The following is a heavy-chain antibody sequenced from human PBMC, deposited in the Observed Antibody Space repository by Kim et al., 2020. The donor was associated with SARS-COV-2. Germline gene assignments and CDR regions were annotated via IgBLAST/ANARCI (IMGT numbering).Heavy chain of an antibody. CDR1: GGSLSSSNYY. D-gene: IGHD3-22*01. Sequence: SETLSLTCTVSGGSLSSSNYYWSWIRQPPGKGRDWIGTACYIGNTNYNLTIKSTVTISVAKSKNYLSLKLGTVTAADTAVCSCARYPRTIIGWF. J-gene: IGHJ5*01. CDR2: ACYIGNT. CDR3: ARYPRTIIGWF. V-gene: IGHV4-39*02.